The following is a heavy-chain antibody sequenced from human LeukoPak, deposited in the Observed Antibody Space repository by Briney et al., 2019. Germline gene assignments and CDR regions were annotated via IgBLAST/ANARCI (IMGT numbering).Heavy chain of an antibody. D-gene: IGHD4-11*01. CDR2: IYYSGST. CDR3: ARGIRKGDYSNYLRYYYYMDV. Sequence: SETLSLTCTVSGGSISSGDYYWSWIRQPPGKGLEWIGYIYYSGSTYYNPSLKSRVTISVDTSKNQFSLKLSSVTAADTAVYYCARGIRKGDYSNYLRYYYYMDVWGKGTTVTVSS. CDR1: GGSISSGDYY. J-gene: IGHJ6*03. V-gene: IGHV4-30-4*01.